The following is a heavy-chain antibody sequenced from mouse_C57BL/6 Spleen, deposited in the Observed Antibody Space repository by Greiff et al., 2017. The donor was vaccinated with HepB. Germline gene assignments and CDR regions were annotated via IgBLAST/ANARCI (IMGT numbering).Heavy chain of an antibody. CDR3: ASLYYYGSSSYAMDY. Sequence: DVKLVESGGGLVKPGGSLKLSCAASGFTFSSYAMSWVRQTPEKRLEWVATISDGGSYTYYPDNVKGRFTISRDNAKNNLYLQMSHLKSEDTAMYYCASLYYYGSSSYAMDYWGQGTSVTVSS. J-gene: IGHJ4*01. V-gene: IGHV5-4*03. CDR2: ISDGGSYT. CDR1: GFTFSSYA. D-gene: IGHD1-1*01.